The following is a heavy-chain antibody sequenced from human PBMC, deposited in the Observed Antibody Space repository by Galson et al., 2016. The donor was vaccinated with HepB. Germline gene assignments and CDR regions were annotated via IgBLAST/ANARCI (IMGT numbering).Heavy chain of an antibody. D-gene: IGHD5-18*01. J-gene: IGHJ6*02. V-gene: IGHV4-39*07. CDR2: IFYSGTS. Sequence: ETLSLTCTVSGGSINSDSYYWGWIRQSPGKGLEWMGSIFYSGTSYYNPSLKSRVTMSIDTSKNQFSLKLSSVTAADTAVYYCSRDHTAMATYYFYHYGLGVWGQGTTVTVSS. CDR1: GGSINSDSYY. CDR3: SRDHTAMATYYFYHYGLGV.